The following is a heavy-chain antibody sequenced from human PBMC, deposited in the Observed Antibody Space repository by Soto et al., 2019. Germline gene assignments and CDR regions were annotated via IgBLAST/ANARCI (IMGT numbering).Heavy chain of an antibody. CDR3: ARQGDYYYDSSGYSSENAFDI. CDR1: GYSFTSYW. D-gene: IGHD3-22*01. CDR2: IDPSDSYT. V-gene: IGHV5-10-1*01. Sequence: ESLKISCKGSGYSFTSYWISWVRQMPGKGLEWMGRIDPSDSYTNYSPSFQGHVTISADKSISTAYLQWSSLKASDTAMYYCARQGDYYYDSSGYSSENAFDIWGQGTMVTVSS. J-gene: IGHJ3*02.